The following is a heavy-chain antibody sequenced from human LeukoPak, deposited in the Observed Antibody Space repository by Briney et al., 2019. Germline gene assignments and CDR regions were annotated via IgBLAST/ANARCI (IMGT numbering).Heavy chain of an antibody. D-gene: IGHD3-22*01. CDR3: AREYNYYGSSGYFDY. CDR1: GYTFTGYY. Sequence: ASVKVSCKASGYTFTGYYMHWVRQAPGQGLEWMGWINPNSGGTNYAQKFQGRVTMTRDTSISTAYMELSRLRSDDTAVYYCAREYNYYGSSGYFDYWGQGTLVTVSS. J-gene: IGHJ4*02. V-gene: IGHV1-2*02. CDR2: INPNSGGT.